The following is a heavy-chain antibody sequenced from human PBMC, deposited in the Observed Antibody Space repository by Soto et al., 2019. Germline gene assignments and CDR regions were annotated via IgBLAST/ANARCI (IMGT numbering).Heavy chain of an antibody. V-gene: IGHV4-39*01. CDR3: ALQRGSGWTNFDY. Sequence: QLQLQESGPGLVKPSETLSLTCTVSGGSISSSSYYWDWIRQPPGKGLQWIGNIYYSGSTYYNPSLKSRVTIPVDTSKNQFSLKLSSVTAADTAVYSCALQRGSGWTNFDYWGQGTLVTVSS. J-gene: IGHJ4*02. D-gene: IGHD6-19*01. CDR1: GGSISSSSYY. CDR2: IYYSGST.